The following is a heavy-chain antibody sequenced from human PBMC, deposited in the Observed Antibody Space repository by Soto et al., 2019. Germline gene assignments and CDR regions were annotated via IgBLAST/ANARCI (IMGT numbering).Heavy chain of an antibody. J-gene: IGHJ6*02. Sequence: SETLSLTCTVSGGSVSSPDYYWSWIRQPPGKGLEWIAYVYYSGSANYDPSLKSRVTISVDRSKNQFSLKLKSVTAADTAVYYCARDRAWASDKYGMDAWGQGTTVTVSS. D-gene: IGHD6-6*01. V-gene: IGHV4-61*08. CDR3: ARDRAWASDKYGMDA. CDR2: VYYSGSA. CDR1: GGSVSSPDYY.